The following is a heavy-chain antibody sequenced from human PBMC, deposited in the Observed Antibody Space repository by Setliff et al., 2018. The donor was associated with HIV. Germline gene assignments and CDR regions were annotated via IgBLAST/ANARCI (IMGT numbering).Heavy chain of an antibody. J-gene: IGHJ3*01. V-gene: IGHV1-18*04. D-gene: IGHD1-1*01. Sequence: ASVKVSCKASGYSFSGYYLHWVRRAPGQGLEWMGWINTYNGNTNYAQKLQGRVNMTTDTSTSTAYLELRRLRSDDTAVYFCARNKLSDAFDVWGPGTMVTVSS. CDR3: ARNKLSDAFDV. CDR1: GYSFSGYY. CDR2: INTYNGNT.